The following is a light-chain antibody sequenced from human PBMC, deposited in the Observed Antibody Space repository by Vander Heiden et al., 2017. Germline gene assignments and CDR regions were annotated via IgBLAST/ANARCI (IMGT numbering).Light chain of an antibody. CDR3: QQSATSPLT. V-gene: IGKV3-20*01. J-gene: IGKJ4*01. CDR1: QSVGGNY. CDR2: DAS. Sequence: EIVLTQSPGTLSLSPGERATLSCRASQSVGGNYLSWFQQKPGQTPRLLIYDASNRGTGIPDSFSGSGSGTDFTLTITRLEPEDFAVYYCQQSATSPLTFGGGT.